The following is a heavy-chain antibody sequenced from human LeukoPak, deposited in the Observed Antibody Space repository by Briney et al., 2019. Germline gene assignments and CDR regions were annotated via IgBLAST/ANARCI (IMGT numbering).Heavy chain of an antibody. CDR1: GGSISSSSYY. CDR3: ARTDITMVRGVPIY. V-gene: IGHV4-39*01. J-gene: IGHJ4*02. CDR2: IYYSGST. Sequence: PSETLSLTCTVSGGSISSSSYYWGWIREPPGKGLEWIGSIYYSGSTYYNPSLKSRVTISVDTSKTQFSLKLSSVTAADTAVYYCARTDITMVRGVPIYWGQGPLVTVSS. D-gene: IGHD3-10*01.